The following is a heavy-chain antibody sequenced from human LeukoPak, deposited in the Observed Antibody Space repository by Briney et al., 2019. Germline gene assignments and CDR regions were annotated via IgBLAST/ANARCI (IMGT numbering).Heavy chain of an antibody. CDR3: AKSPVSSCRGSFCYPFDY. Sequence: GGSLRLSCAASGFTFSTYAMSWVRQIPGKGLEWVSAISGSDDGTYYADSVKGRFTISRDNSRNTLYLQMNTLRAEDTAVYFCAKSPVSSCRGSFCYPFDYWGQGTLVAVSP. CDR2: ISGSDDGT. V-gene: IGHV3-23*01. J-gene: IGHJ4*02. D-gene: IGHD2-15*01. CDR1: GFTFSTYA.